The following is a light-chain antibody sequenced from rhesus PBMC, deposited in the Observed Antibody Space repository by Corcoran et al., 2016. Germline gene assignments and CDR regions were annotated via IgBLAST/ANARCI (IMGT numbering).Light chain of an antibody. CDR1: QSVSSS. V-gene: IGKV3-24*01. J-gene: IGKJ1*01. CDR2: GAS. Sequence: EIVMTQSPATLSLSLGERATLSCRASQSVSSSLAWYQQKPGQAPRLLIYGASSRATDLPDRFRGSGSGTDFTLTISSLEPEDVAVYYCLQHSTWPWTFGQGTKVEIK. CDR3: LQHSTWPWT.